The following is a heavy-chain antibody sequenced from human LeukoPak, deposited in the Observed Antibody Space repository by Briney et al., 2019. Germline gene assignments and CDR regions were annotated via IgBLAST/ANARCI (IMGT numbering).Heavy chain of an antibody. CDR3: ARQNSAAGY. J-gene: IGHJ4*02. Sequence: SETLSLTCTVSGDSISSSSYSWGWIRQPPGKGLEWIGTIYYSGSTYYNPSLKSRVTISVDTSKNQFSLKLSSVTAADTAVYFCARQNSAAGYWGQGTLVTVSS. D-gene: IGHD6-13*01. CDR1: GDSISSSSYS. CDR2: IYYSGST. V-gene: IGHV4-39*01.